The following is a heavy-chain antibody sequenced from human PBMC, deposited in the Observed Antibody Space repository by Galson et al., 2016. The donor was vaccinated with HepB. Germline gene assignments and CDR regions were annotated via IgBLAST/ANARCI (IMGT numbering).Heavy chain of an antibody. J-gene: IGHJ4*02. Sequence: TLSLTCNVSGGSIGSGDYWTWIRQHPGKGLESIGHMYYSGNTYYNPSPKSRVTMSVDTSKSQFSLKLSSVTAADTAVYFCARGRGNIWTYAVDYWGQGTLVTVSS. CDR2: MYYSGNT. V-gene: IGHV4-31*03. D-gene: IGHD1-7*01. CDR1: GGSIGSGDY. CDR3: ARGRGNIWTYAVDY.